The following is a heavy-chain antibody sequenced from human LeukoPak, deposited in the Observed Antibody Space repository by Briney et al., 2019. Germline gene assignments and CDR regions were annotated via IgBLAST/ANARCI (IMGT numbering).Heavy chain of an antibody. Sequence: GGSLRLSCAASGFTFINAWMAWVRQAPGKGLEWVGRIKAKPHGGTTDHAAPVKGRFTISRDDSKNTLYLQMNSLKTEDTAVYYCTTDGVGIEGATFDYWGQGILVTVSS. CDR3: TTDGVGIEGATFDY. V-gene: IGHV3-15*01. CDR2: IKAKPHGGTT. J-gene: IGHJ4*02. D-gene: IGHD1-26*01. CDR1: GFTFINAW.